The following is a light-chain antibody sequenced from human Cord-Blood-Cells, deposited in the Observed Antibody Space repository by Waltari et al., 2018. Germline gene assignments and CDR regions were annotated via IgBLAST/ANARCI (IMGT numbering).Light chain of an antibody. J-gene: IGLJ2*01. Sequence: QSALTQPPSASWSPGQSVTISCTGTSSAVGGYNYVSWYQQHPGKAPKLWIYEVSKLPSGVPDRFSGSKSGNTASLTVSGLQAEDEADYYCSSYAGSNNFVVFGGGTKLTVL. CDR2: EVS. V-gene: IGLV2-8*01. CDR1: SSAVGGYNY. CDR3: SSYAGSNNFVV.